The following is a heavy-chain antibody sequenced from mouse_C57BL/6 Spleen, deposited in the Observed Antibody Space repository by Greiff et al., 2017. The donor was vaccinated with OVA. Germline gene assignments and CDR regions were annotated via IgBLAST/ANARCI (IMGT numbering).Heavy chain of an antibody. CDR2: FHPYNDDT. CDR3: ARRGSGYGAWFAY. CDR1: GYTFTTYP. D-gene: IGHD3-2*02. Sequence: VQLQESGAELVKPGASVKMSCKASGYTFTTYPIEWMKQNHGKSLEWIGNFHPYNDDTKYNEKFKGKATLTVEKSSSTVYLELSRLTSDDSAVYYCARRGSGYGAWFAYWGQGTLVTVSA. V-gene: IGHV1-47*01. J-gene: IGHJ3*01.